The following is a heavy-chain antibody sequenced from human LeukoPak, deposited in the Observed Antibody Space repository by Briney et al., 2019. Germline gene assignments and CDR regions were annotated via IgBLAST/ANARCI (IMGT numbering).Heavy chain of an antibody. CDR1: GGSISSSTNW. D-gene: IGHD1-20*01. V-gene: IGHV4-4*02. J-gene: IGHJ4*02. CDR2: IYHSGGT. CDR3: ARVLIIGITGTVAYFDY. Sequence: PSETLSLTCAVSGGSISSSTNWWSRVRQPPGKGLEWIGEIYHSGGTNYNPSLKSRITISVDTSKNQFSLKLSSVTAADTAVYYCARVLIIGITGTVAYFDYWGQGTLVTVSS.